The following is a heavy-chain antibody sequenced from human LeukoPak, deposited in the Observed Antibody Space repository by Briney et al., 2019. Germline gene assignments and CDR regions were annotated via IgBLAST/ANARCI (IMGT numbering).Heavy chain of an antibody. CDR3: ARGGLDSNGYWTAFDI. CDR1: GGSISTYY. Sequence: PSETLSLTCAVSGGSISTYYWSWIRQLPGKGLEWTGYIHYSGSTNYNPSLKSRVTILVDTSKNQFSLRLSSVTAADTAVYYCARGGLDSNGYWTAFDIWGQGTMVTVSS. D-gene: IGHD3-22*01. CDR2: IHYSGST. J-gene: IGHJ3*02. V-gene: IGHV4-59*01.